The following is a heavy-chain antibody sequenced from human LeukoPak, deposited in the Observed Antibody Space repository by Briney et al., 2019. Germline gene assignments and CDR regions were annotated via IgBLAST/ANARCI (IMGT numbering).Heavy chain of an antibody. V-gene: IGHV3-9*01. D-gene: IGHD1-26*01. CDR1: GFSFKDYG. J-gene: IGHJ6*02. CDR2: INWNGGGT. CDR3: AKHLTATNTYIFFGLDV. Sequence: GGSLRLSCAATGFSFKDYGMHWVRQPPGKGLEWVSAINWNGGGTDYADSVKGRFAISRDNAKNSLYLQLSSLRPEDTALYYCAKHLTATNTYIFFGLDVWGQGTSVTVSS.